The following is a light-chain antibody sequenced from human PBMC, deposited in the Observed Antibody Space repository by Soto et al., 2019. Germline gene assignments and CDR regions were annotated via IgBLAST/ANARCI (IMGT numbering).Light chain of an antibody. CDR2: DVT. CDR1: SRDVGIYNY. V-gene: IGLV2-11*01. J-gene: IGLJ2*01. CDR3: CPYAGNYTLL. Sequence: QSVLTQPRSVSGSPGQSVTVSCTGTSRDVGIYNYVSWYQQRPGTAPKVMIYDVTKRPSGVPDRFSGSKSANTASLTISGLQADDEADYYCCPYAGNYTLLFGGGTKVTVL.